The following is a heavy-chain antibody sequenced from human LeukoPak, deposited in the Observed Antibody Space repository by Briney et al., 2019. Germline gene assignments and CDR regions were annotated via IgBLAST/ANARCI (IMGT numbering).Heavy chain of an antibody. V-gene: IGHV1-2*02. J-gene: IGHJ4*02. D-gene: IGHD3-10*01. CDR2: INPNSGGT. Sequence: ASVKVSCKASGYTFTVYYMHWVRQAPGQGLEWMGWINPNSGGTNYAQKFQGRVTMTRARSISTAYMELSRLGSDDAAVYYCASYYVYGSGSYSDYWGQGTLVTVSS. CDR3: ASYYVYGSGSYSDY. CDR1: GYTFTVYY.